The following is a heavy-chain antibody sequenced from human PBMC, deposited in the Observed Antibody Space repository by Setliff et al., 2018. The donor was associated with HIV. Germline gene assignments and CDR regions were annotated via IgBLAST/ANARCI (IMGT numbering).Heavy chain of an antibody. CDR1: GFTFSIYE. D-gene: IGHD6-19*01. J-gene: IGHJ4*02. CDR2: IYYSGNT. CDR3: ARQGAVTGHSFDS. Sequence: PGGSLRLSCAASGFTFSIYEMNWVRQAPGKGLEWIGSIYYSGNTYYNPSLKSRVTISTDTSRNQFSLRLSSVTAADTAIYYCARQGAVTGHSFDSWGPGALVTVSS. V-gene: IGHV4-39*01.